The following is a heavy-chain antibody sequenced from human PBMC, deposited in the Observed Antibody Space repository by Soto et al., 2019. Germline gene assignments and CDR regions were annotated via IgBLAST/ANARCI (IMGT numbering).Heavy chain of an antibody. CDR3: AKPPGLLFDY. D-gene: IGHD3-22*01. V-gene: IGHV3-23*01. CDR1: GFTFSSYA. Sequence: EVQLLESGGGLVQPGGSLRLSCAASGFTFSSYAMSWVRQAPGKGLEWVSAISGSGGSTYYADSVKGRFTISRDNSKNTVYMQMNSLRAEDTAVDYCAKPPGLLFDYWGQGTLVPVSS. CDR2: ISGSGGST. J-gene: IGHJ4*02.